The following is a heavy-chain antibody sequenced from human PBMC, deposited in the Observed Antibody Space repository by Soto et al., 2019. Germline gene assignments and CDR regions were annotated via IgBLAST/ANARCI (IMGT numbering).Heavy chain of an antibody. Sequence: TLSLTCTVSGGSISSGGYYWSWIRQHPGKGLEWIGYIYYSGSTYYNPSLKSRVTISVDTSKNQFSLNLMSVTAADTATYYCARDSRTGCSSTDCYMSWGRGILVTVSS. J-gene: IGHJ5*02. D-gene: IGHD2-2*01. CDR2: IYYSGST. CDR1: GGSISSGGYY. V-gene: IGHV4-31*03. CDR3: ARDSRTGCSSTDCYMS.